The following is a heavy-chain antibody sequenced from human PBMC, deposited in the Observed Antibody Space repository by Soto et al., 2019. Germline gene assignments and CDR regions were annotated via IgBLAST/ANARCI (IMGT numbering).Heavy chain of an antibody. CDR1: GGTFSSYA. V-gene: IGHV1-69*01. J-gene: IGHJ2*01. Sequence: QVQLVQSGAEVKKPGSSVKVSCKASGGTFSSYAISWVRQAPGQGLEWMGGLIPIFGTANYAQKFQGRVTISADESTSTVYMELSSLRSEDAAVYYCARERTTVVTWYFDLWGRGTLVTVSS. CDR2: LIPIFGTA. D-gene: IGHD2-21*02. CDR3: ARERTTVVTWYFDL.